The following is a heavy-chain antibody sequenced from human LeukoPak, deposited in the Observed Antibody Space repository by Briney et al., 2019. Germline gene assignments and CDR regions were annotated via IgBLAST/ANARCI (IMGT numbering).Heavy chain of an antibody. Sequence: ASETLSLTCAVYGGSFSGYYWSWIRQPPGKGLEWIGEINHSGSTNYNPSLKSRVTISVDTSKNQFSLKLSSVTAADTAVYYCASLPRTGARFDYWGQGTLVTVSS. CDR1: GGSFSGYY. V-gene: IGHV4-34*01. J-gene: IGHJ4*02. D-gene: IGHD7-27*01. CDR2: INHSGST. CDR3: ASLPRTGARFDY.